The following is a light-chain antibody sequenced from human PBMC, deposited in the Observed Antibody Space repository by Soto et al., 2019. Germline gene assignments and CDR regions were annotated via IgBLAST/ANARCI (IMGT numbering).Light chain of an antibody. J-gene: IGKJ1*01. Sequence: DVQMTQSPSTLSASVGDRVTITCRASQSISGWLAWYQQRPGTAPKLMIYKASTLETGVPSRFSGSGSGTEFTLTSNNLQPDAFATYYCQQYAGYSRTFGQGTKVEIK. CDR3: QQYAGYSRT. CDR2: KAS. V-gene: IGKV1-5*03. CDR1: QSISGW.